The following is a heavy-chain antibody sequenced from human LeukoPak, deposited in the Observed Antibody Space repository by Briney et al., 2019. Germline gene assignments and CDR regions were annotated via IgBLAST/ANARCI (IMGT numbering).Heavy chain of an antibody. CDR3: ARPARLYCSGGSCYAGYYGMDV. J-gene: IGHJ6*02. D-gene: IGHD2-15*01. V-gene: IGHV3-30*02. CDR1: GFTFSRYG. CDR2: MRYDGSNK. Sequence: AGGSLRLSCAASGFTFSRYGMHWVRQAPGKGLEWVAFMRYDGSNKYYADSVKGRFTISRDNSKNTLYLQMNSLRAEDTAVYYCARPARLYCSGGSCYAGYYGMDVWGQGTTVTVSS.